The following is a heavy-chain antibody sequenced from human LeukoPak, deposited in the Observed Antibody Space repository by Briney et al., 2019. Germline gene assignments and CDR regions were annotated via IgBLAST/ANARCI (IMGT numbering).Heavy chain of an antibody. V-gene: IGHV1-69*06. Sequence: ASVKVSCKAPGGTFSSYAISWVRQATGQGLEWMGGIIPIFGTANYAQKFQGRVTITADKSTSTAYMELSSLRSEDTAVYYCARDLGDGYNFFFDYWGQGTRVTVSS. J-gene: IGHJ4*02. D-gene: IGHD5-24*01. CDR1: GGTFSSYA. CDR2: IIPIFGTA. CDR3: ARDLGDGYNFFFDY.